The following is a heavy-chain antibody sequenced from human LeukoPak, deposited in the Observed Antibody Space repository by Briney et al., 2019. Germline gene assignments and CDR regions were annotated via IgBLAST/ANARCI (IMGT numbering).Heavy chain of an antibody. Sequence: PSETLSLTCAVYGGSFSGYYWSWIRQPPGKGLEWIGEINHSGSTNYNPSLKSRVTISVDTSKNQFSLKLSSVTAADTAVYYCARKGQWLAYGMDVWGQGTTVTVSS. D-gene: IGHD6-19*01. CDR2: INHSGST. CDR1: GGSFSGYY. J-gene: IGHJ6*02. CDR3: ARKGQWLAYGMDV. V-gene: IGHV4-34*01.